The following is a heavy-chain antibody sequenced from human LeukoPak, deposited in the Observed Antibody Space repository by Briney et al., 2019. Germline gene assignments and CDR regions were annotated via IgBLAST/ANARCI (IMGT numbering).Heavy chain of an antibody. CDR1: GFTFSSYG. V-gene: IGHV3-30*18. Sequence: PGGSLRLSCAASGFTFSSYGMHWVRQAPGKGLEWVAVISYDGSNKYYADSVKGRFTISRDSSKNTLYLQMNSLRAEDTAVYYCAKAQGGSSWPYFDYWGQGTLVTVSS. CDR2: ISYDGSNK. D-gene: IGHD6-13*01. J-gene: IGHJ4*02. CDR3: AKAQGGSSWPYFDY.